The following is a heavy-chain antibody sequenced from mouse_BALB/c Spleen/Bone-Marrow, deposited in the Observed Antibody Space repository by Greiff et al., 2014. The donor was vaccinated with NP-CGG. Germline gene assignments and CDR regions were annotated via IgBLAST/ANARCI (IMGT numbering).Heavy chain of an antibody. V-gene: IGHV1S135*01. Sequence: VQLQQSGPELMKPGASGKISCKASGYSFSSYYIHWGKQSHGKSLEWIGYIYPFNGGINYNQKFKGQATLTVDKSSSTAYMHFSSLTSEDSAVFYCARNFYGYAIDYWGQRTSVTVSS. D-gene: IGHD1-1*01. CDR1: GYSFSSYY. CDR2: IYPFNGGI. J-gene: IGHJ4*01. CDR3: ARNFYGYAIDY.